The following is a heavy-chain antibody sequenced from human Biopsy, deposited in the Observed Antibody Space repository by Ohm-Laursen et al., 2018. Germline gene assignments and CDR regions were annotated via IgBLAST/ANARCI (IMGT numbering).Heavy chain of an antibody. Sequence: SDTLSLTCRVSGASVKTSGYFWARIRQRPGKGLEWIGYISYNERTHYNPSLTSRLAISFDTSNNRISLQLRSVSVADTAVYYCVGEPKTGTAEAWYFDLWGRGSPVTVPS. D-gene: IGHD3-9*01. V-gene: IGHV4-31*03. CDR3: VGEPKTGTAEAWYFDL. CDR2: ISYNERT. J-gene: IGHJ2*01. CDR1: GASVKTSGYF.